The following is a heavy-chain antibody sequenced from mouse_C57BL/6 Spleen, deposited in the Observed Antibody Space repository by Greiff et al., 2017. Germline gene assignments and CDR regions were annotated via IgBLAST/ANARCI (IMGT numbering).Heavy chain of an antibody. V-gene: IGHV1-85*01. Sequence: QVQLKESGPELVKPGASVKLSCKASGYTFTSYDINWVKQRPGQGLEWIGWIYPRDGSTKYNEKFKGKATLTVDTSSSTAYMELHSLTSEDSAVYFRARWTTVVATYYYAMDYWGQGTSVTVSS. D-gene: IGHD1-1*01. CDR2: IYPRDGST. J-gene: IGHJ4*01. CDR3: ARWTTVVATYYYAMDY. CDR1: GYTFTSYD.